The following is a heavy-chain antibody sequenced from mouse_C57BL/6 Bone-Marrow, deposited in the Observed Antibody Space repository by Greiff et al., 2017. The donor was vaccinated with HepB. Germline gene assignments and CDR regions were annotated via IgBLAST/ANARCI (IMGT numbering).Heavy chain of an antibody. Sequence: VQLQQSGAELVKPGASVKLSCKASGYTFTSYWMHWVKQRPGQGLEWIGMIHPNSGSTNYNEKFKSKATLTVDKSSSTAYMQLSSLTSEDSAVYYCARDLLLRNYFDYWGQGTTLTVSS. D-gene: IGHD1-1*01. CDR1: GYTFTSYW. V-gene: IGHV1-64*01. CDR3: ARDLLLRNYFDY. CDR2: IHPNSGST. J-gene: IGHJ2*01.